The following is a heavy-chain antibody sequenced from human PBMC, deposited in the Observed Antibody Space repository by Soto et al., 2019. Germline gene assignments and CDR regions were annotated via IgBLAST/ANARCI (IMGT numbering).Heavy chain of an antibody. V-gene: IGHV1-18*01. CDR2: ISAYNGNT. CDR1: GYTFTSYG. Sequence: ASVKVSCKASGYTFTSYGISWVRQAPGQGLEWMGWISAYNGNTNYAQKLQGRVTMTTDTSTSTAYMEPRSLRSDDTAVYYCARDQDQYDSSGYYEFDYWGQGHLLPVSS. CDR3: ARDQDQYDSSGYYEFDY. J-gene: IGHJ4*02. D-gene: IGHD3-22*01.